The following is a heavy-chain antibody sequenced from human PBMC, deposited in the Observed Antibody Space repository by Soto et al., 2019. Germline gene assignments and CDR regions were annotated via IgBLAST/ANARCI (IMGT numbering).Heavy chain of an antibody. D-gene: IGHD5-12*01. J-gene: IGHJ4*02. CDR1: GYTFTSYA. CDR2: INAGNGNT. V-gene: IGHV1-3*01. Sequence: QVQLVQSGAEVKKPGASVKVSCKASGYTFTSYAMHWVRQAPGQRLEWMGWINAGNGNTKYSQKFQGRVTITRDTAAGTAYMERSSLGSEDTAVYYCASPRTPFYSGYDSALDYWGQGTLVTASS. CDR3: ASPRTPFYSGYDSALDY.